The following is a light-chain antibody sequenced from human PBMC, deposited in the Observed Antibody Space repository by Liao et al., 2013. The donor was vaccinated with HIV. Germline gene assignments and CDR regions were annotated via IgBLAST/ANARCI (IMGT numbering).Light chain of an antibody. J-gene: IGLJ2*01. CDR3: QAWDSSTARG. CDR2: QDT. Sequence: SYELTQSPSVSVSPGQTASITCSGDKLGDRDASWYQQKPGQSPVLVIYQDTKRPSGIPERFSGSNSGNTATLTISGTQAMDEADYYCQAWDSSTARGFGGGTKLTVL. CDR1: KLGDRD. V-gene: IGLV3-1*01.